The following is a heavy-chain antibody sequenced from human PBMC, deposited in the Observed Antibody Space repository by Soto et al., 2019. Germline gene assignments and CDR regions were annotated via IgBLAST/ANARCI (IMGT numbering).Heavy chain of an antibody. Sequence: GGSLRLSCSASGFTFSSYAMHWVRQAPGKGLEYVSAISSNGGSTYYADSVKGRFTISRDNSKNTLYLQMSSLRAEDTAVYYCVKSTIFGVGPDYYYYGMDVWGQGTTVTVSS. CDR2: ISSNGGST. D-gene: IGHD3-3*01. CDR1: GFTFSSYA. J-gene: IGHJ6*02. CDR3: VKSTIFGVGPDYYYYGMDV. V-gene: IGHV3-64D*08.